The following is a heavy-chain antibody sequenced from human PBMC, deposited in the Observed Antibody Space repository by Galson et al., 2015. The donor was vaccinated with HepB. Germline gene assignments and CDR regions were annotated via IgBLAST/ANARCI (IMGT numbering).Heavy chain of an antibody. Sequence: SLRLSCAASGFTFSSYWMHWVRQAPGKGLVWVSRINSDGSSTSYADSVKGRFTISRDNAKNTLYLQMNSLRAEDTAVYYCARAMVRVELPERYYYYGMDVWGQGTTVTVSS. CDR2: INSDGSST. J-gene: IGHJ6*02. CDR3: ARAMVRVELPERYYYYGMDV. D-gene: IGHD1-7*01. V-gene: IGHV3-74*01. CDR1: GFTFSSYW.